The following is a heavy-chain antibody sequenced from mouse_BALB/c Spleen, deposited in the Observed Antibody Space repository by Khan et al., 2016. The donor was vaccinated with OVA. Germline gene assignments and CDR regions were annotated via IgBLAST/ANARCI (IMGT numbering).Heavy chain of an antibody. D-gene: IGHD4-1*01. CDR2: VYPGNSDT. CDR3: TRKQTGSWFVY. J-gene: IGHJ3*01. CDR1: GYSFTTYW. Sequence: VQLKESGTVLARPGASVKMSCKASGYSFTTYWIHWVKQRPGQGLEWIGAVYPGNSDTTYNQNFKDKAKLTAVISASTAYMDLTSLKNEDSAVYFCTRKQTGSWFVYWGQGTLVTVSA. V-gene: IGHV1-5*01.